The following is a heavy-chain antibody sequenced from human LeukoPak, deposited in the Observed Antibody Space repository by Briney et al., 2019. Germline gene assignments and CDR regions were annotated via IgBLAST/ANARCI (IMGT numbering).Heavy chain of an antibody. Sequence: ASAKVSCKASGYTFTSYDINWVRQATGQGLEWMGWMNPNSGNTGYAQKFQGRVTMTRNTSISTAYMELSSLRSEDTAVYYCARVSVPWAEFYGFTVTTTPGGFDPWGQGTLVTVSS. V-gene: IGHV1-8*01. CDR2: MNPNSGNT. CDR3: ARVSVPWAEFYGFTVTTTPGGFDP. D-gene: IGHD4-17*01. J-gene: IGHJ5*02. CDR1: GYTFTSYD.